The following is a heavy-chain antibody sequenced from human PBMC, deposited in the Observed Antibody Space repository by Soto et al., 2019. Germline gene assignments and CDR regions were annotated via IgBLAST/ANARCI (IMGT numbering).Heavy chain of an antibody. CDR2: IYKSTTT. J-gene: IGHJ5*01. CDR3: ARGRYCLTGRCFPNWFDS. V-gene: IGHV4-30-4*01. Sequence: SETLSLTCSVSGDSISTVDYFWAWIRQPPGQALEYIGYIYKSTTTYYNPSFESRVAISLDTSKSQFSLTVTSVTAADTAVYFCARGRYCLTGRCFPNWFDSRGKGTPVTVSS. D-gene: IGHD2-15*01. CDR1: GDSISTVDYF.